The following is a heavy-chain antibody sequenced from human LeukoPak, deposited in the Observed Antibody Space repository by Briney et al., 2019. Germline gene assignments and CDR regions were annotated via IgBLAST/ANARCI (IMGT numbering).Heavy chain of an antibody. D-gene: IGHD4-17*01. V-gene: IGHV4-31*02. J-gene: IGHJ4*02. Sequence: PSVTLSLTCTVSVRSISSGCYYWSWVRQHPGKGLEWIGYIHYSGSTYYNPSLKSRVTISVDTSKNQFSLKLSSVTAADTAVYYCARSPTVTTLDYWGQGTLVTVSS. CDR1: VRSISSGCYY. CDR3: ARSPTVTTLDY. CDR2: IHYSGST.